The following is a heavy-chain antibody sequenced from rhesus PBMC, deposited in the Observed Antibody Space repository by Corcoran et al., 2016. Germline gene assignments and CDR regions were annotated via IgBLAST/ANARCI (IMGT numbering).Heavy chain of an antibody. CDR3: ASHYYSGSYYNDY. J-gene: IGHJ4*01. CDR1: GGSISGYYY. V-gene: IGHV4S14*01. D-gene: IGHD3-16*01. Sequence: QVQLQESGPGLVKPSETLSLTCAVSGGSISGYYYWSWIRQPPGKGLEWIGSIYGSGGSNYLNPSLKSRVTRSVDTSKNQFSLKLSSVTAADTAVYYCASHYYSGSYYNDYWGQGVLVTVSS. CDR2: IYGSGGSN.